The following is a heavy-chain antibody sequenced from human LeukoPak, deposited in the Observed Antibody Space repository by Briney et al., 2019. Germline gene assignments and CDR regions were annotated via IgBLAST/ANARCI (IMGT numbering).Heavy chain of an antibody. CDR3: AKDSQIFGEYYYMDV. CDR1: GFTFSSYG. CDR2: IWYDGSKK. D-gene: IGHD3-3*01. Sequence: GGSLRLSCAASGFTFSSYGMHWVRQAPGKGLEWVAVIWYDGSKKYYADSVKGRFTISRDNSKNTLYLQMNSLRAEDTAVYYCAKDSQIFGEYYYMDVWGKGTTVTVSS. V-gene: IGHV3-33*06. J-gene: IGHJ6*03.